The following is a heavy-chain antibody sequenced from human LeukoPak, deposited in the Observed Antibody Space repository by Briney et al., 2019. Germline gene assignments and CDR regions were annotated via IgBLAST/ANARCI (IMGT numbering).Heavy chain of an antibody. CDR2: FDPEDGET. Sequence: ASVKVSCKVSGYTLTELSMHWVRQAPGKGLEWMGGFDPEDGETIYAQKFQGRVTMTEDTSTDTAYMELSSLRSEDTAVYYCATSGLLWFGELLYPYYFDYWGQGTLVTVSS. V-gene: IGHV1-24*01. CDR1: GYTLTELS. D-gene: IGHD3-10*01. J-gene: IGHJ4*02. CDR3: ATSGLLWFGELLYPYYFDY.